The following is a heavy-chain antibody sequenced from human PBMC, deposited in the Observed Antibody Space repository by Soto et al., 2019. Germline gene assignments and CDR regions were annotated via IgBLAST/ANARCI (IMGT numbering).Heavy chain of an antibody. CDR2: ISYDGSNK. CDR3: AKETTQPHPPRWLQLYYFDY. J-gene: IGHJ4*02. Sequence: SLRLSCAASGFTFSSYGMHWVRQAPGKGLKWVAVISYDGSNKYYADSVKGRFTISRDNSKNTLYLQMNSLRAEDTAVYYCAKETTQPHPPRWLQLYYFDYWGQGALVTVSS. CDR1: GFTFSSYG. D-gene: IGHD1-1*01. V-gene: IGHV3-30*18.